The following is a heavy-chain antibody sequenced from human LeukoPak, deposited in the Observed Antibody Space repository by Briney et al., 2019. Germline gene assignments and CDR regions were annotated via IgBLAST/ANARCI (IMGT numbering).Heavy chain of an antibody. CDR1: GFTFTTYE. CDR3: ASRTRATAPFDY. D-gene: IGHD1-14*01. Sequence: GGSLRLSCAASGFTFTTYEVNWVRQAPGKGLEWVSYIGSSGSTIYYADSVKGRFTISRDNAKSSVYLQMNSLRAEDTAVYYCASRTRATAPFDYWGQGTLVTVSS. V-gene: IGHV3-48*03. CDR2: IGSSGSTI. J-gene: IGHJ4*02.